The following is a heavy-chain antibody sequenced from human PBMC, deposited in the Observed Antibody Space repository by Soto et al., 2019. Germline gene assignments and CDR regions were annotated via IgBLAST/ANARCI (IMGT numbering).Heavy chain of an antibody. CDR1: GGSISSSSYY. CDR2: IYYSGST. CDR3: ARPNSSYSSSCCWFDP. Sequence: SETLSLTCTVSGGSISSSSYYWGWIRQPPGKGLEWIGSIYYSGSTYYNPSLKSRVTISVDTSKNQFSLKLSSVTAADTAVYYCARPNSSYSSSCCWFDPWGQGTLVTVSS. V-gene: IGHV4-39*01. D-gene: IGHD6-13*01. J-gene: IGHJ5*02.